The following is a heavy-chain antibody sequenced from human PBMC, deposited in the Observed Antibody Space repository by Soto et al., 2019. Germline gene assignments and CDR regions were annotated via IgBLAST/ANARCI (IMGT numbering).Heavy chain of an antibody. J-gene: IGHJ4*02. V-gene: IGHV4-30-2*01. CDR1: GGSISSGGYS. Sequence: SETLSLTCAVSGGSISSGGYSWSWIRQPPGKGLEWIGYIYHSGSTYYNPSLKSRVTISVDRSKNQFSLKLSSVTAADTAVYYCARGDWYDILTGYYYYFDYWGQGTLVTVSS. CDR3: ARGDWYDILTGYYYYFDY. D-gene: IGHD3-9*01. CDR2: IYHSGST.